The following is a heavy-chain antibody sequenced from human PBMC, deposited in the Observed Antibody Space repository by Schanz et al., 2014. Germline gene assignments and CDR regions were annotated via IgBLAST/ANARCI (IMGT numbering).Heavy chain of an antibody. V-gene: IGHV4-39*01. D-gene: IGHD6-13*01. J-gene: IGHJ4*02. CDR2: IYHSGST. CDR1: GGSISSSSYF. CDR3: ARHMGRLSSSRGNYFDY. Sequence: QLQLQESGPGLVKPSETLSLTCTVSGGSISSSSYFWGWIRQPPGKGLEWIGSIYHSGSTYNNPSLKRRVTMPVDTPKTHFSLKLSSVTAADTALYYCARHMGRLSSSRGNYFDYWGQGTLVTVSS.